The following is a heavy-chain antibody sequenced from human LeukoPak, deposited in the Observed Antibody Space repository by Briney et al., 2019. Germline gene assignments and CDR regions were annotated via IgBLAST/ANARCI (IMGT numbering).Heavy chain of an antibody. CDR2: INHSGST. V-gene: IGHV4-34*01. D-gene: IGHD4-17*01. CDR3: ARGVDYGDSTGSHAFDI. J-gene: IGHJ3*02. Sequence: SETLSLTCTVSGGSISGYYWSWIRQPPGKGLEWIGEINHSGSTNYNPSLKSRVTISVDTSKNQFSLKLSSVTAADTAVYYCARGVDYGDSTGSHAFDIWGQGTMVTVSS. CDR1: GGSISGYY.